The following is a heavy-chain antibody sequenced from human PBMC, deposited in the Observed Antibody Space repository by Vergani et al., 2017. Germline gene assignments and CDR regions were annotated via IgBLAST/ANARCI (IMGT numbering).Heavy chain of an antibody. V-gene: IGHV5-51*01. CDR3: SLGAGYTSGTYDP. CDR1: GYNFIDYF. CDR2: IHPGYSYT. Sequence: EVKLVQSGAEVKKPGEALKISCKTSGYNFIDYFIAWVRQKPGKGLEWMGAIHPGYSYTRYNPSFEGHVAISADRSTTTVSVQWTSLQSSDTGTYFCSLGAGYTSGTYDPWAQGTLVTVSS. D-gene: IGHD3-10*01. J-gene: IGHJ5*02.